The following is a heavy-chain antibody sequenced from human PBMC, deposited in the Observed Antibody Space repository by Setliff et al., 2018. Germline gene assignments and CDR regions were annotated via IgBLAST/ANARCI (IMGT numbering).Heavy chain of an antibody. D-gene: IGHD2-2*01. CDR3: ARVSLPAAIVRFDS. J-gene: IGHJ4*02. CDR1: GYNFRNYG. V-gene: IGHV1-18*04. CDR2: ISGYKSNP. Sequence: ASVKVSCKASGYNFRNYGISWVRQVPGQGLEWMGWISGYKSNPDYLQKMQGRLTMTTDTSTSTAYMELRSLRSDDTAIYYCARVSLPAAIVRFDSWGQGTLVTVSS.